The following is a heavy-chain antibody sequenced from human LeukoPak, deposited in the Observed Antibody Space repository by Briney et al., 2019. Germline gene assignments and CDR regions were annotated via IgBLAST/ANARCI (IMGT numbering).Heavy chain of an antibody. J-gene: IGHJ4*02. CDR2: ITASSTAI. V-gene: IGHV3-21*01. CDR1: GFTFNTYT. D-gene: IGHD6-13*01. Sequence: GGSLRLSCAASGFTFNTYTMNWVRQAPGKGLEWVSSITASSTAIYSADSVKGRFTISRDNAKNSVYLQMNSLRAEDTAVYYCARIGYSSSSFDYWGQGTLVTVSS. CDR3: ARIGYSSSSFDY.